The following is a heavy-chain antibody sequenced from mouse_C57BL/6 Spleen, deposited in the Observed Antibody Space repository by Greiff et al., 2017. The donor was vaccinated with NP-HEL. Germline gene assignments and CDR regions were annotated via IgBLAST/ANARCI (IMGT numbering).Heavy chain of an antibody. CDR3: AREDSAGYRAMDY. V-gene: IGHV1-59*01. J-gene: IGHJ4*01. CDR1: GYTFTSYW. Sequence: QVQLQQPGAELVRPGTSVKLSCKASGYTFTSYWMHWVKQRPGQGLEWIGVIDPSDSYTNYNQKFKGKATLTVDPSSSTAYMRRSSLTSEDSAVYDCAREDSAGYRAMDYWGQGTSVTVSS. D-gene: IGHD3-2*02. CDR2: IDPSDSYT.